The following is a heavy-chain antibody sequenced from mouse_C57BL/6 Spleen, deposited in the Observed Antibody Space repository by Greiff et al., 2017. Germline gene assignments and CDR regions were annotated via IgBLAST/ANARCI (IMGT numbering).Heavy chain of an antibody. CDR1: GYTFTDYY. Sequence: EVQLQESGPVLVKPGASVKMSCKASGYTFTDYYMNWVKQSHGKSLEWIGVINPYNGGTSYNPKFKGKATLTVEKSSSTAYMELNSLTSEDSAVYYCARSLYGNYNAMDYWGQGTSVTVSS. V-gene: IGHV1-19*01. CDR3: ARSLYGNYNAMDY. CDR2: INPYNGGT. D-gene: IGHD2-10*02. J-gene: IGHJ4*01.